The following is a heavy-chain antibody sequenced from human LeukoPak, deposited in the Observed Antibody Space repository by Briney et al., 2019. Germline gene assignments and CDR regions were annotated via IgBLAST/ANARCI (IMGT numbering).Heavy chain of an antibody. CDR1: GFTVSYNF. CDR3: ARPLSEGFDP. CDR2: IHNSGST. Sequence: GGSLRLSCAASGFTVSYNFMSWVRQAPGKGLAWVSVIHNSGSTFYADSVKGRFTISRDNAKNSLYLQMNSLRAEDTAVYYCARPLSEGFDPWGQGTLVTVSS. J-gene: IGHJ5*02. D-gene: IGHD3-16*02. V-gene: IGHV3-66*04.